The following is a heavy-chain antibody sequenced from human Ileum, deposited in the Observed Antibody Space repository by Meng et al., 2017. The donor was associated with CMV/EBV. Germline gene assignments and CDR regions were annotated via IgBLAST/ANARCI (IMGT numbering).Heavy chain of an antibody. D-gene: IGHD5-12*01. CDR2: IYSGNST. CDR3: VRQPRGLVTNWFDP. Sequence: GESLKISCVVSGFSLLANSVSWVRQAPGKGLEWISIIYSGNSTYYADSVKGRFTVSKADSKNTVYLQMNSLGAEDTAVYYCVRQPRGLVTNWFDPWGQGTRVTVSS. V-gene: IGHV3-53*01. CDR1: GFSLLANS. J-gene: IGHJ5*01.